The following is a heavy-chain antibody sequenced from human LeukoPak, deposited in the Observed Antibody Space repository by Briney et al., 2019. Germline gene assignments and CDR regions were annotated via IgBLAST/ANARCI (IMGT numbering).Heavy chain of an antibody. CDR3: ATERLKYFDY. J-gene: IGHJ4*02. V-gene: IGHV3-43*01. CDR1: GFSFDDYT. Sequence: GGSLRLSCAASGFSFDDYTLHWVRQAPGKGLEWVSLITRDGGSTFYADSAKGRFTISRDKSKNSLYLQMHSLRTEDTALYYCATERLKYFDYWGQGTLVTVSS. CDR2: ITRDGGST.